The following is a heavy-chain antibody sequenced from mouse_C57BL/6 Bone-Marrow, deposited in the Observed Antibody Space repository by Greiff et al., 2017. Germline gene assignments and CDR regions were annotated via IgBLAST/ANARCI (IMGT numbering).Heavy chain of an antibody. D-gene: IGHD2-3*01. V-gene: IGHV5-15*01. CDR1: GFTFSDYG. CDR2: ISNLAYSI. J-gene: IGHJ3*01. Sequence: EVKLMESGGGLVQPGGSLKLSCAASGFTFSDYGMAWVRQAPRQGPEWVAFISNLAYSIYYADTVTGRFTISRENAKNTLYLEMSSLRSEDTAMYYCARLGGYYGWFAYWGQGTLVTVSA. CDR3: ARLGGYYGWFAY.